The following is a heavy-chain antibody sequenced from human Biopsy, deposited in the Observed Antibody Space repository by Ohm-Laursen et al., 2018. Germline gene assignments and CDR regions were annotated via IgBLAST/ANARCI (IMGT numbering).Heavy chain of an antibody. CDR3: ARGGARVRAGGSAFDY. CDR2: IWYDGTNK. D-gene: IGHD2-2*01. Sequence: SLRLSSTASGFSFSTYGIYWVRQAPGQGLGWVAAIWYDGTNKYYAESVKARLTISRDNSKNTLYLQMNSLRAEDTAVYFCARGGARVRAGGSAFDYWGQGTLVTVSS. CDR1: GFSFSTYG. V-gene: IGHV3-33*07. J-gene: IGHJ4*02.